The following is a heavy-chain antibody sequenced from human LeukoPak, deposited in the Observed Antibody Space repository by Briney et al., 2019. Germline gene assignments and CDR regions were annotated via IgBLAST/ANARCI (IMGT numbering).Heavy chain of an antibody. CDR1: GFTFSSYA. CDR3: AKKRFLEWLTDY. CDR2: ISGSGGST. V-gene: IGHV3-23*01. J-gene: IGHJ4*02. D-gene: IGHD3-3*01. Sequence: GGSLRLSCAASGFTFSSYAMSWVRQAPGKGLEWVSAISGSGGSTYYADSVKGRFTASRDNSKDTLYLQMNSLRAEDTAVYYCAKKRFLEWLTDYWGQGTLVTVSS.